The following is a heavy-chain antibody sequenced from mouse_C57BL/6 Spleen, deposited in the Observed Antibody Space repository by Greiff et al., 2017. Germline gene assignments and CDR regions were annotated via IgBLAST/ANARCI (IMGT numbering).Heavy chain of an antibody. CDR2: ISSGSSTI. CDR3: ARWNYEAMDY. Sequence: EVKLVESGGGLVKPGGSLKLSCAASGFTFSDYGMHWVRQAPEKGLEWVAYISSGSSTIYYADTVKGRFTISRDNAKNTLFLQMTSLRSEDTAMYYCARWNYEAMDYWGQGTSVTVSS. CDR1: GFTFSDYG. V-gene: IGHV5-17*01. D-gene: IGHD2-4*01. J-gene: IGHJ4*01.